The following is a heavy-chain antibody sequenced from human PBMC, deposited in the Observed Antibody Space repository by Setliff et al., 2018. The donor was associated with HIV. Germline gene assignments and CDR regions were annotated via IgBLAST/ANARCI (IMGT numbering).Heavy chain of an antibody. J-gene: IGHJ5*01. CDR1: GGSFSDYY. CDR3: ARVRLELRQYWFDS. V-gene: IGHV4-34*01. CDR2: INHSGST. Sequence: NPSETLSLTCAVYGGSFSDYYWSRIRQPPGKGLEWIGEINHSGSTNYNPSLKRRVTISVDTSKNQFSLRLNSVTAADTAVYYCARVRLELRQYWFDSWGQGSPVTVSS. D-gene: IGHD1-7*01.